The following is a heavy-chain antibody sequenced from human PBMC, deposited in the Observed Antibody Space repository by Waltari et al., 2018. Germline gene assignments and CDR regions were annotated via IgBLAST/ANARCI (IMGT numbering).Heavy chain of an antibody. CDR3: ASEISITGTAAFDI. D-gene: IGHD1-7*01. CDR2: IIPILGIA. Sequence: QVQLVQSGAEVKKPGSSVKVSCKASGGTFSSYTISWVRQAPGQGLEWMGRIIPILGIANYAQKFQGRVTITADKSTSTAYMELSSLRSEDTAVYYCASEISITGTAAFDIWGQGTMVTVSS. V-gene: IGHV1-69*02. CDR1: GGTFSSYT. J-gene: IGHJ3*02.